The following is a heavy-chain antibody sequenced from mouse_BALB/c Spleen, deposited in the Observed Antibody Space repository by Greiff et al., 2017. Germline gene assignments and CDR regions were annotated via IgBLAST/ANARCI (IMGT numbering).Heavy chain of an antibody. CDR1: GFNIKDTY. CDR2: IDPANGNT. Sequence: EVQLQQSGAELVKPGASVKLSCTASGFNIKDTYMHWVKQRPEQGLEWIGRIDPANGNTKYDPKFQGKATITADTSSNTAYLQLSSLTSEDTAVYYCARGWYYGSSYYAMDYWGQGTSVTVSS. V-gene: IGHV14-3*02. D-gene: IGHD1-1*01. CDR3: ARGWYYGSSYYAMDY. J-gene: IGHJ4*01.